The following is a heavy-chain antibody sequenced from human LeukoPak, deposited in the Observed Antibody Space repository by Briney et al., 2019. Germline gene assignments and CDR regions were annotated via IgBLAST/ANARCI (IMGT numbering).Heavy chain of an antibody. CDR2: IGYDGVYK. D-gene: IGHD3-10*01. J-gene: IGHJ4*02. CDR1: GLAFSSYP. CDR3: ARDFIRGAPDYLDL. V-gene: IGHV3-30*04. Sequence: GRSLRLSCTASGLAFSSYPFHSVRQDPGKGLEWVAVIGYDGVYKFYTDSVKCRFTISRDDSKSTLYLQMDSLRAEDTAVYYCARDFIRGAPDYLDLWGQGTLVTVSS.